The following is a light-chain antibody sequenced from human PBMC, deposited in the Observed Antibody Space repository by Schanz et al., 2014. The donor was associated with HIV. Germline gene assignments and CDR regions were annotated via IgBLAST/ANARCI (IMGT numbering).Light chain of an antibody. J-gene: IGLJ2*01. CDR2: YDT. Sequence: SYELTQPPSVSVAPGKTASITCGGNNVGIKSVPWYQQKPGQAPVMVISYDTDRPSGIPERFSGSNSGHTATLTISRVEAGDEADYYCQVWDSSSDVVFGGGTKLTVL. V-gene: IGLV3-21*04. CDR1: NVGIKS. CDR3: QVWDSSSDVV.